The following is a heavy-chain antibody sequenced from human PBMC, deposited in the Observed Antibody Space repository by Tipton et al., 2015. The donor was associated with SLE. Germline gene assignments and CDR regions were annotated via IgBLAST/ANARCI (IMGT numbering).Heavy chain of an antibody. Sequence: SLRLSCAASGFTFTTYAMSWVRQAPGKGLEWVSTIDYSGGTTYYADSVKGRFTISRDNSKNTLFLQMNSLRAEDTAVYYCARDADGRRAFHIWGQGTMVAVSS. J-gene: IGHJ3*02. D-gene: IGHD5-24*01. CDR1: GFTFTTYA. CDR3: ARDADGRRAFHI. V-gene: IGHV3-23*01. CDR2: IDYSGGTT.